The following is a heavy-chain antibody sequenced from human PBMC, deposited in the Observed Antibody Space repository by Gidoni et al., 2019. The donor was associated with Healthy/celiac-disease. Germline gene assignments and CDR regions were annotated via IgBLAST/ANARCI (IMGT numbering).Heavy chain of an antibody. D-gene: IGHD2-15*01. CDR1: GFTFSSYA. CDR2: ISGSGGST. Sequence: EVQLLESGGGLVQPGGSLRLSCAASGFTFSSYAMGWVRQAPGKGLEGVSAISGSGGSTYYADSVKGRFTISRDNSKNTLYLQMNSLRAEDTAVYYCAKDRCSGGSCYSNWFDPWGQGTLVTVSS. V-gene: IGHV3-23*01. CDR3: AKDRCSGGSCYSNWFDP. J-gene: IGHJ5*02.